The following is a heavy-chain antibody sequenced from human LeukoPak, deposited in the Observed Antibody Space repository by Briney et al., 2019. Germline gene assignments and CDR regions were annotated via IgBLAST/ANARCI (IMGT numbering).Heavy chain of an antibody. D-gene: IGHD1-26*01. Sequence: PSETLSLTCTVSGGSISSSSYYWSWIRQPPGKGLEWIGYIYYSGSTNYNPSLKSRVTISVDTSKNQFSLKLSSVTAADTAVYYCARHVRTIVGATLGGWGWFDPWGQGTLVTVSS. J-gene: IGHJ5*02. CDR1: GGSISSSSYY. CDR2: IYYSGST. CDR3: ARHVRTIVGATLGGWGWFDP. V-gene: IGHV4-61*05.